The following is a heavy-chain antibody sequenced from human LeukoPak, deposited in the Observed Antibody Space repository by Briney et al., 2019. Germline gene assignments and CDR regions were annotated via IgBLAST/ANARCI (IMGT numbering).Heavy chain of an antibody. V-gene: IGHV3-23*01. D-gene: IGHD5-18*01. J-gene: IGHJ4*02. CDR2: ISGSGGST. CDR3: AKGTAMAFYYFDY. Sequence: GGSLRLSCAASGFTFEDYYMSWIRQAPGKGLEWVSAISGSGGSTYYADSVKGRFTISRDNSKNTLYLQMNSLRAEDTAVYYCAKGTAMAFYYFDYWGQGTLVTVSS. CDR1: GFTFEDYY.